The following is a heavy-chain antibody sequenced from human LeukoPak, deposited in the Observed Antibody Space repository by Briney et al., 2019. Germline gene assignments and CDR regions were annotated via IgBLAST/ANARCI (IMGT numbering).Heavy chain of an antibody. CDR1: GYTFTGHY. D-gene: IGHD3-10*01. Sequence: ASVKVSCKASGYTFTGHYMHWVRQAPGQGLEWMGWINPNNGGTHYAQNFQGRVTMTEDTSTDTAYMELSSLRSEDTAVYYCATPKVYYYGSGVEYYFDYWGQGTLVTVSS. CDR2: INPNNGGT. CDR3: ATPKVYYYGSGVEYYFDY. V-gene: IGHV1-2*02. J-gene: IGHJ4*02.